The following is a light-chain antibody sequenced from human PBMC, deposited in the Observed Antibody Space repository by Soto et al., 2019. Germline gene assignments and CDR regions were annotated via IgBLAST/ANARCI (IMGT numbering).Light chain of an antibody. CDR2: DVN. Sequence: QSALTQPASVSGSPGQSITLSCTGTSSDVGGYNYVSWYQQHPGKAPKLMIYDVNNRPSGGSNRFSGSKSGNTASLTISGLQAEDEADYYCSSYTSSSLYVFGTGTKLTVL. CDR1: SSDVGGYNY. V-gene: IGLV2-14*01. J-gene: IGLJ1*01. CDR3: SSYTSSSLYV.